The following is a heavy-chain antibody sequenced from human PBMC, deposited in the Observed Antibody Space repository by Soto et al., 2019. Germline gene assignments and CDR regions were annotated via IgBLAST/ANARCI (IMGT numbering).Heavy chain of an antibody. D-gene: IGHD2-2*01. V-gene: IGHV1-69*13. CDR2: IIPIFGTA. CDR1: GGTFSIYA. J-gene: IGHJ6*02. Sequence: SVKVSCKASGGTFSIYAISCVVQSPGRWLDWMGGIIPIFGTANYAQKFQGRVTITADESTSTAYMELSSLRSEDTAVYYCARDTIVRPAARNYYYYYGMDVWGQGTTVTVSS. CDR3: ARDTIVRPAARNYYYYYGMDV.